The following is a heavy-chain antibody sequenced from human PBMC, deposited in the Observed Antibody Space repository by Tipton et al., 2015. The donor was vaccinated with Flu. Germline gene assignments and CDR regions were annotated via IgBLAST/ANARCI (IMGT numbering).Heavy chain of an antibody. CDR2: SYYSGST. J-gene: IGHJ3*02. CDR1: GGSISSSSYY. CDR3: ARHGKDTGDYLASFDI. D-gene: IGHD7-27*01. V-gene: IGHV4-39*01. Sequence: TLSLTCTVSGGSISSSSYYWGWIRQPPGKGLEWIGSSYYSGSTYYNPSLKSRVTISVDTSKNQFSLKLSSVTAADTAVYYCARHGKDTGDYLASFDIWGQGTMVTVSS.